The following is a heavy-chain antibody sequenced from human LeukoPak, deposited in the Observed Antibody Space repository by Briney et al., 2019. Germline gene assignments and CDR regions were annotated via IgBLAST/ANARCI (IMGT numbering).Heavy chain of an antibody. CDR3: ARQIYGGNGDY. D-gene: IGHD4-23*01. J-gene: IGHJ4*02. V-gene: IGHV5-51*01. CDR1: GGTFSSYA. CDR2: IYPGDSDT. Sequence: KVSCKASGGTFSSYAISWVRQMPGKGLEWMGIIYPGDSDTRYSPSFQGQVTISADKSISTAYLQWSSLKASDTAMYYCARQIYGGNGDYWGRGTLVTVSS.